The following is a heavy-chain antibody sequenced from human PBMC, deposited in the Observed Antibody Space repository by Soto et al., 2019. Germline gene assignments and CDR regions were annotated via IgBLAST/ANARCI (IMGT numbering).Heavy chain of an antibody. D-gene: IGHD2-21*02. CDR3: AKETRSRAVTATRVNGMDV. V-gene: IGHV3-30*18. J-gene: IGHJ6*02. CDR2: ISHDGSNQ. Sequence: VQLVESGGGLVKPGGSLRLSCAASGFSFSDFGMHWVRQAPGKGLEWVAAISHDGSNQYYGDSVKGRFSISRDHSNNRLYLQMNNLKVEDSAIYFCAKETRSRAVTATRVNGMDVWGQGTTVTVSS. CDR1: GFSFSDFG.